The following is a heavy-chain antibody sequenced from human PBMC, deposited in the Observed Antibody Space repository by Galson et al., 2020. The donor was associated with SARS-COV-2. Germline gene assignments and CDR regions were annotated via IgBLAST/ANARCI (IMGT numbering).Heavy chain of an antibody. Sequence: GGSLRLSCAASGFTFDDYAMHWVRQAPGKGLEWVSGISWNSGSIGYADSVKGRFTISRDNAKNSLYLQMNSLRAEDTALYYCAKDTYYYDSSGYYHWGQGTLVTVSS. D-gene: IGHD3-22*01. CDR2: ISWNSGSI. V-gene: IGHV3-9*01. CDR3: AKDTYYYDSSGYYH. J-gene: IGHJ5*02. CDR1: GFTFDDYA.